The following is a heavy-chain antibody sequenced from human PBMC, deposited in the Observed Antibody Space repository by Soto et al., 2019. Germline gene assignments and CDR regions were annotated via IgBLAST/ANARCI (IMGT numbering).Heavy chain of an antibody. J-gene: IGHJ6*02. CDR2: INSDGSST. CDR1: GFTFISYW. V-gene: IGHV3-74*01. CDR3: ARGIPYGGLIYYYYYGMDV. D-gene: IGHD4-17*01. Sequence: PGGSLRLSCAASGFTFISYWMHWVRQAPGKGLVWVSRINSDGSSTSYADSVKGRFTISRDNAKNTLYLQMNSLRAEDTAVYYCARGIPYGGLIYYYYYGMDVWGQGTTVTVSS.